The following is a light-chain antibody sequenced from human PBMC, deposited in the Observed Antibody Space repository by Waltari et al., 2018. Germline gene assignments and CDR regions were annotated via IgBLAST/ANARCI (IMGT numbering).Light chain of an antibody. CDR2: DAS. V-gene: IGKV3-11*01. Sequence: EIVLTQSPATLSLSPGERATLSCRASATGFNYVAWYQQRPGQAPRLLIYDASNSATGIPARFSGSGSGTDFALIISSLQAEDLAVYYCQQYYTTPCTFGQGTRLEIK. CDR3: QQYYTTPCT. CDR1: ATGFNY. J-gene: IGKJ2*02.